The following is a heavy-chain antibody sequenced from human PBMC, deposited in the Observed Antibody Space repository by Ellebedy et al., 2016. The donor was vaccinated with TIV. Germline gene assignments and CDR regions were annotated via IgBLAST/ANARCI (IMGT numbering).Heavy chain of an antibody. D-gene: IGHD3-3*01. CDR1: GGSISRYS. V-gene: IGHV4-59*12. Sequence: SETLSLTXTVSGGSISRYSWTWIRQPPGKGLEWIGHVFFDGDTYYNPSVKSRVTMSVDTSKNQFSLKLTSVTAADTAVYYCASFDYDVEGKYGLDVWGQGTTVTVSS. CDR2: VFFDGDT. J-gene: IGHJ6*02. CDR3: ASFDYDVEGKYGLDV.